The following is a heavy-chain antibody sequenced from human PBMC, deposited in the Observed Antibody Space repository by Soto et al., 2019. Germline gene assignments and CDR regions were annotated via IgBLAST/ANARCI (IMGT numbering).Heavy chain of an antibody. CDR2: IWYDGSNK. CDR3: ARDCIAARPGGMDV. D-gene: IGHD6-6*01. Sequence: QVQLVESGGGVVQPGRSLRLSCAASGFTFSSYGMHWIRQAPGKGLEWVAVIWYDGSNKYYADSVKGRFTISRDNSKNTLYLQMNSLRAEDTAVYYCARDCIAARPGGMDVWGQGTTVTVSS. J-gene: IGHJ6*02. CDR1: GFTFSSYG. V-gene: IGHV3-33*01.